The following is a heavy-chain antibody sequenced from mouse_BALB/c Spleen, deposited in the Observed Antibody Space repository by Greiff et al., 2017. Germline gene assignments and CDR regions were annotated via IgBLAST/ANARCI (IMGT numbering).Heavy chain of an antibody. CDR2: INPSNGRT. Sequence: QVQLQQPGAELVKPGASVKLSCKASGYTFTSYWMHWVKQRPGQGLEWIGEINPSNGRTNYNEKFKSKATLTVDKSSSTAYMQLSSLTSEDSAVYYCARGAYPDAMDYWGQGTSVTVSS. J-gene: IGHJ4*01. V-gene: IGHV1S81*02. CDR3: ARGAYPDAMDY. CDR1: GYTFTSYW. D-gene: IGHD6-5*01.